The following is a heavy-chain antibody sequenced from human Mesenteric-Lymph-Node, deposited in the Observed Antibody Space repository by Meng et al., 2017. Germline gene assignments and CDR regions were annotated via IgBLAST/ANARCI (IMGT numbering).Heavy chain of an antibody. J-gene: IGHJ4*02. D-gene: IGHD3-16*01. CDR3: ARLDLGLAH. CDR1: GGKFTSFV. CDR2: IIPILGTT. Sequence: QAQLAQSGAEVKKPGFSVKVSCKASGGKFTSFVFNWVRQAPGQGLEWMGGIIPILGTTNYAEKFRGRLTISADTSARTAYMELTSLNSDDTAVYYCARLDLGLAHWGQGTLVTVSS. V-gene: IGHV1-69*10.